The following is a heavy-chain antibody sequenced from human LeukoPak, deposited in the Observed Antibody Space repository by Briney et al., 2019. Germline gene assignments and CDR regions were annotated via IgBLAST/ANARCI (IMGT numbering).Heavy chain of an antibody. D-gene: IGHD5-18*01. V-gene: IGHV1-18*01. CDR2: ISAYNGNT. CDR3: ARARGYGTLYYSYMDV. Sequence: ASVTVSCKASGYTFTSYGISWVRQAPGQGLEWMGWISAYNGNTNYAQKLQGRVTMTTDTSTSTAYMELRSLRSDDTAVYYCARARGYGTLYYSYMDVWGKGTTVTVSS. CDR1: GYTFTSYG. J-gene: IGHJ6*03.